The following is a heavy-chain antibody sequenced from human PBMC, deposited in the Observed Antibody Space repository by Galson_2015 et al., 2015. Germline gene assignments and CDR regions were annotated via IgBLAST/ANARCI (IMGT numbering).Heavy chain of an antibody. CDR3: VSNDYGDPYYFDY. J-gene: IGHJ4*02. D-gene: IGHD4-17*01. V-gene: IGHV4-38-2*01. Sequence: CAVSGYSISSGYYWGWIRQPPGKGLEWIGSIYHSGSTYYNPSLKSRVTISVDTSKNQFSLKLSSVTAADTAVYYCVSNDYGDPYYFDYWGQGTLVTVSS. CDR1: GYSISSGYY. CDR2: IYHSGST.